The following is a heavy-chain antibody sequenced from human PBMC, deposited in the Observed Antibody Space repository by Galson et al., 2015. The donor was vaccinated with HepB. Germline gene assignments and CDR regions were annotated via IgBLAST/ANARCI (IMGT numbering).Heavy chain of an antibody. J-gene: IGHJ3*02. D-gene: IGHD2-2*01. V-gene: IGHV3-48*01. Sequence: SLRLSCAASGFTFSSYSMNWVRQAPGKGLEWVSYISSSSSTIYYADSVKGRFTISRDNAKNSLYLQMNSLRAEDTAVYYCARVIGYCSSTSCYGQAFDIWGQGTMVTVSS. CDR3: ARVIGYCSSTSCYGQAFDI. CDR2: ISSSSSTI. CDR1: GFTFSSYS.